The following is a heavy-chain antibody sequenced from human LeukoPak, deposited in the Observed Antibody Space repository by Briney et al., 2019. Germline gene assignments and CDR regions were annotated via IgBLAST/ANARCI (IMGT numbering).Heavy chain of an antibody. CDR2: IYDSGST. V-gene: IGHV4-59*13. CDR3: ARIEDYGGNSVNY. J-gene: IGHJ4*02. Sequence: PSETLSLTCTVSGGSISGYYWSWIRQPPGKGLEWIGYIYDSGSTNYNPSLKNRVTVSLDMSKNHFSLKLSSVTAADTAVYYCARIEDYGGNSVNYWGQGTLVTVSS. CDR1: GGSISGYY. D-gene: IGHD4-23*01.